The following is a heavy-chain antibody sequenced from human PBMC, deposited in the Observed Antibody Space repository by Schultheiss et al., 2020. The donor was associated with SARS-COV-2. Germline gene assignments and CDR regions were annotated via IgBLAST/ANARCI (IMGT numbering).Heavy chain of an antibody. CDR2: ISGSGGST. CDR3: ARAPLLNIRYGMDV. CDR1: GFTFSSYA. J-gene: IGHJ6*02. Sequence: GALRLSCAASGFTFSSYAMSWVRQAPGKGLEWVSAISGSGGSTYYADSVKGRFTISRDNSKNTLYLQMNSLRAEDTAVYYCARAPLLNIRYGMDVWGQGTTVTVAS. V-gene: IGHV3-23*01. D-gene: IGHD2/OR15-2a*01.